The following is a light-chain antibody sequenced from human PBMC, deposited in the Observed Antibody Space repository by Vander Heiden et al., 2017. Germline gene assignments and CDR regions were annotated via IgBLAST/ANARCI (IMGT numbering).Light chain of an antibody. Sequence: DIQLTQSPSSLSASVGDRVTSTCQASQDMSNHLGWYQQTPGNAPKFLNYDVSNLETGLPPRFGGRGSGTDFTFTISSVQPEDVGTYYCQHYHSLPWTFGQGTKVEIK. CDR2: DVS. V-gene: IGKV1-33*01. CDR1: QDMSNH. CDR3: QHYHSLPWT. J-gene: IGKJ1*01.